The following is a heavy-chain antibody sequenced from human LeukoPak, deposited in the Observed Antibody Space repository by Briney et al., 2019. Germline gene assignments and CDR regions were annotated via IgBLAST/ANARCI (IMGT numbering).Heavy chain of an antibody. V-gene: IGHV3-30-3*01. J-gene: IGHJ4*02. Sequence: PGRSLRLSCAASGFTFSSYAMHWVRQAPGKGLEWVAVISYDGSNKYYADSVKGRFTISRDNSKNTLYLQMNSLRAEDTAVYYCAKDGKRWLQGHIDYWGQGTLVTVSS. CDR1: GFTFSSYA. CDR3: AKDGKRWLQGHIDY. CDR2: ISYDGSNK. D-gene: IGHD5-24*01.